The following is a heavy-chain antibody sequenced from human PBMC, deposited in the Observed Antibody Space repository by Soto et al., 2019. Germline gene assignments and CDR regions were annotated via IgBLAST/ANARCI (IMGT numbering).Heavy chain of an antibody. CDR3: ARSYYYGSGSTNYYYYGMDV. J-gene: IGHJ6*02. CDR2: IYHSGST. D-gene: IGHD3-10*01. CDR1: GGSISSSNW. V-gene: IGHV4-4*02. Sequence: SETLSLTCAVSGGSISSSNWWSWVRQPPGKGLEWIGEIYHSGSTNYNPSLKSRVTVSVDKSKNQFSLKLSSVTAADTAVYYCARSYYYGSGSTNYYYYGMDVWGQGTTVTVSS.